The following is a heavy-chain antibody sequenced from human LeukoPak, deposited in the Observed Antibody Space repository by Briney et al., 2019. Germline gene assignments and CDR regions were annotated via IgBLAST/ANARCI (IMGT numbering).Heavy chain of an antibody. J-gene: IGHJ4*02. CDR3: ARICMGGSSCYSYSKTYYFEY. CDR2: MYYRGST. D-gene: IGHD3-22*01. Sequence: SETLSLTCTVSGGSMSSGGYYWSWIRQHPGKGLGWLVYMYYRGSTYYNPSLKRRVTIPVETSMNQFSLQLSSVTAADTAVYYCARICMGGSSCYSYSKTYYFEYWGQGNLATVSS. CDR1: GGSMSSGGYY. V-gene: IGHV4-31*03.